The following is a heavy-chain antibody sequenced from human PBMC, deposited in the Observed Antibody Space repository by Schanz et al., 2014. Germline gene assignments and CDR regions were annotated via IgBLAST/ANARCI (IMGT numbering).Heavy chain of an antibody. CDR3: ARGLQVYFDY. V-gene: IGHV3-7*01. D-gene: IGHD3-16*01. CDR2: INEDGSEK. CDR1: EFTFSSYW. J-gene: IGHJ4*02. Sequence: DVQLVESGGGLVQPGGSLRLFCAASEFTFSSYWMSWVRQAPGKGLEWVANINEDGSEKYYVDSVKGRFTISRVNAENSLYLQMNSLRGEDTAVYWCARGLQVYFDYWGQGALVSVSS.